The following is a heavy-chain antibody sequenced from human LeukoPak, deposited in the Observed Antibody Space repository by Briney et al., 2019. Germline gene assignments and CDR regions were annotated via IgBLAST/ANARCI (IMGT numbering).Heavy chain of an antibody. Sequence: GATVKVSCKASGGTFSSYAISWVRQAPGQGLEWMGRIIPIFGTANYAQKFQGRVTITTDESTSTAYMELSSLRSEDTAVYYCARDGTTYNWFDPLGQGTLVTVSS. CDR3: ARDGTTYNWFDP. D-gene: IGHD4-11*01. CDR1: GGTFSSYA. J-gene: IGHJ5*01. CDR2: IIPIFGTA. V-gene: IGHV1-69*05.